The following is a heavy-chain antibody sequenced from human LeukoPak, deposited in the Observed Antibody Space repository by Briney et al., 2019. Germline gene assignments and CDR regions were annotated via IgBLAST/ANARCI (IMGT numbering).Heavy chain of an antibody. Sequence: PSETLSLTCTVSGGSISSYYWSWIRQPPGKGLEWIGYIYYSESTNYNPSLKSRVTISVDTSKNQFSLKLSSVTAADTAVYYCARGYDFWSGYYLGYWGQGTLVTVSS. CDR3: ARGYDFWSGYYLGY. V-gene: IGHV4-59*01. D-gene: IGHD3-3*01. CDR1: GGSISSYY. CDR2: IYYSEST. J-gene: IGHJ4*02.